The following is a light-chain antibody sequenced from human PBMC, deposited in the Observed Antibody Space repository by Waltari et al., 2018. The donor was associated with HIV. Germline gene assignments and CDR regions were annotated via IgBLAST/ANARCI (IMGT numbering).Light chain of an antibody. CDR2: KNT. CDR1: ASPQPY. CDR3: LSADSSGTYV. J-gene: IGLJ1*01. V-gene: IGLV3-25*03. Sequence: SSELTQPPSVSVSPGQTARITCSGAASPQPYTHWFQQKPGQAPLVVIHKNTERPSGIPERFSASRSGTTVTLTISGVQTDDEADYYCLSADSSGTYVFGPGTTVTVL.